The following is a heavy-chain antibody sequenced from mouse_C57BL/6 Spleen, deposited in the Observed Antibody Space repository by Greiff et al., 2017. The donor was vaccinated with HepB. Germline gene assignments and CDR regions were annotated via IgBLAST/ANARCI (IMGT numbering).Heavy chain of an antibody. Sequence: EVMLVESEGGLVQPGSSMKLSCTASGFTFSDYYMAWVRQVPEKGLEWVANINYDGSSTYYLDSLKSRFIISRDNAKNILYLQMSSLKSEDTATYYCARANWDGAWFAYWGQGTLVTVSA. CDR3: ARANWDGAWFAY. J-gene: IGHJ3*01. CDR1: GFTFSDYY. V-gene: IGHV5-16*01. CDR2: INYDGSST. D-gene: IGHD4-1*01.